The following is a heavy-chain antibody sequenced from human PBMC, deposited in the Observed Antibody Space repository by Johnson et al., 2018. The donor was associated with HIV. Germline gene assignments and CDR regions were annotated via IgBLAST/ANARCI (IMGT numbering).Heavy chain of an antibody. CDR3: ARGPHEVVVVAATSAFDI. J-gene: IGHJ3*02. CDR1: GFTFSSYA. D-gene: IGHD2-15*01. CDR2: IASLGDNT. Sequence: VHLVESGGGLVQPGGSLRLSCAASGFTFSSYAMSWVRQAPGKGLEHVATIASLGDNTYYADSVKGRFTISRDNFKNMLYLQMGSLRPDDTAVYYCARGPHEVVVVAATSAFDIWGQGTMVTVSS. V-gene: IGHV3-64*07.